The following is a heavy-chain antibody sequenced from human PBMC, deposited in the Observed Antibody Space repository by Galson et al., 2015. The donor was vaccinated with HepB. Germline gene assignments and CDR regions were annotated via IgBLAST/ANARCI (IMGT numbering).Heavy chain of an antibody. CDR3: AKEAGYCSSTSCYTDY. V-gene: IGHV3-43*01. J-gene: IGHJ4*02. CDR1: GFTFDDYT. D-gene: IGHD2-2*02. CDR2: ISWDGGST. Sequence: SLRLSCAASGFTFDDYTMHWVRQAPGKGLEWVSLISWDGGSTYYADSVKGRFTISGDNSKNSLYLQMNSLRTEDTALYYCAKEAGYCSSTSCYTDYWGQGTLVTVSS.